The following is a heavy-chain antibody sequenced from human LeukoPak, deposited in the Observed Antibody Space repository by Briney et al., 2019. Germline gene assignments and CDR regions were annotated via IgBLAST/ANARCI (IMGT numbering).Heavy chain of an antibody. CDR2: IYWNDDD. CDR1: GFSVSSSGVA. CDR3: AHLTTSAYYYDY. D-gene: IGHD1-1*01. J-gene: IGHJ4*02. Sequence: SGPTLVKPTETLTLTCTCSGFSVSSSGVAVGWIRQPPGKALEWLGHIYWNDDDRYSTSLRSGLTITRDTSENQVVLTMTNMDPVDTATYYCAHLTTSAYYYDYWGQGTLVTVSS. V-gene: IGHV2-5*01.